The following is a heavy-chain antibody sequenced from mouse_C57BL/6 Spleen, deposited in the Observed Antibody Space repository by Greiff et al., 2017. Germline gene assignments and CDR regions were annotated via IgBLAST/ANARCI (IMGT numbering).Heavy chain of an antibody. CDR1: GYTFTGYW. Sequence: VQLVESGAELMKPGASVKLSCKATGYTFTGYWIECVKPRPGHGLELIGEILPGSGSTNYNEKFKGKAPFTADTSSNTAYMQLSSLKTEDSAIYSWASSGDYDGYARDYWGQGTSVTVSS. J-gene: IGHJ4*01. D-gene: IGHD2-3*01. CDR3: ASSGDYDGYARDY. V-gene: IGHV1-9*01. CDR2: ILPGSGST.